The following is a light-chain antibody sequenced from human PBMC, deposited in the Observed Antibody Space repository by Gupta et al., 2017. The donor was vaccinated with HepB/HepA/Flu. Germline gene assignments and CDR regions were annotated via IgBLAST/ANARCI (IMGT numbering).Light chain of an antibody. J-gene: IGLJ2*01. CDR2: GKN. CDR3: NSRDISGNHLV. Sequence: SSELTQDPAASGALAQTVRTTCQGDSLRSYYASWYQQTPGQAPVLVIYGKNNRPSGIPDRFSGSSSGSTASLTITGAQAEDEADYYCNSRDISGNHLVFGGGTKLTVL. V-gene: IGLV3-19*01. CDR1: SLRSYY.